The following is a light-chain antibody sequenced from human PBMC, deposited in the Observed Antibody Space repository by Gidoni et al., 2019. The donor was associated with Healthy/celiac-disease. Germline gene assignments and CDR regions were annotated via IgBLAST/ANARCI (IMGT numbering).Light chain of an antibody. J-gene: IGKJ4*01. V-gene: IGKV3-11*01. CDR3: QHGKT. CDR2: DAS. Sequence: EVVLTQSPATLSLSPGERATLSCRASQSVSTYLAWYRQKPGQAPRLLIYDASNRATGIPARFSGSGSGTDFTLTISSLEAEDFAIYYCQHGKTFXGXTKVEIK. CDR1: QSVSTY.